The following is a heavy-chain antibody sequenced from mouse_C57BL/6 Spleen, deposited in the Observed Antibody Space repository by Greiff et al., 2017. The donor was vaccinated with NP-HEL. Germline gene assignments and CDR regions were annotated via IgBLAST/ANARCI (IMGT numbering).Heavy chain of an antibody. CDR3: ARSLLGAMDY. CDR2: IYPGSGNT. Sequence: QVQLQQSGAELVRPGASVKLSCKASGYTFTDYYINWVKQRPGQGLEWIARIYPGSGNTYYNEKFKGKATLTAEKSSSTAYMQLSSLTSEDSAVYFCARSLLGAMDYWGQGTSVTVSS. D-gene: IGHD3-3*01. CDR1: GYTFTDYY. V-gene: IGHV1-76*01. J-gene: IGHJ4*01.